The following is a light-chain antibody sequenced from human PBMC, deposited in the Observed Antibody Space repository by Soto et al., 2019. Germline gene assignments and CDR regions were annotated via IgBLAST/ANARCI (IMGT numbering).Light chain of an antibody. CDR2: GAS. Sequence: EIGLTQSPGTLSLSPGERATLSCRARQSVSSSYLAWYQQKPGQAPRLLIYGASSRATGIPDRFSGSGSGTDFALTISRLEPEDFAVYYCQQYGSSPGLFTFGPGTKVDIK. CDR3: QQYGSSPGLFT. J-gene: IGKJ3*01. CDR1: QSVSSSY. V-gene: IGKV3-20*01.